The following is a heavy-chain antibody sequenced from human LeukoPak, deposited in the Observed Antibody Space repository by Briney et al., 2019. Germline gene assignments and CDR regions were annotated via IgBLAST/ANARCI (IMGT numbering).Heavy chain of an antibody. Sequence: GGSLRLSCAASKFTFSAYWMHWVRQAPGKGLVWVSRINSDGTSTSYADSVKGRFTISRDNAKNTLYLQMNSLRAEDTAVYYCARDLVYRTGDQRFDYWGQGTLVTVSS. CDR3: ARDLVYRTGDQRFDY. CDR2: INSDGTST. V-gene: IGHV3-74*01. J-gene: IGHJ4*02. D-gene: IGHD7-27*01. CDR1: KFTFSAYW.